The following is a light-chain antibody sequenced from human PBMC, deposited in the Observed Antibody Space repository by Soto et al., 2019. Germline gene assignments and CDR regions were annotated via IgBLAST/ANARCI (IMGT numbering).Light chain of an antibody. J-gene: IGKJ1*01. V-gene: IGKV1-5*03. CDR2: KAS. CDR3: QQYNDNWT. Sequence: YKASTLESGVPSRFSGSGSGTEFTLAISSLQPDDSATYYCQQYNDNWTFGQGTKVDIK.